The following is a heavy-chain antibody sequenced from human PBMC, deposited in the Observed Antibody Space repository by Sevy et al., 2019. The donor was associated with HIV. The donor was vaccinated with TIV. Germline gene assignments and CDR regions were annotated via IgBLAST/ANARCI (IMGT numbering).Heavy chain of an antibody. V-gene: IGHV1-24*01. D-gene: IGHD3-22*01. CDR3: AITKDYYDNSGSPFDY. CDR1: GYNLTKLA. J-gene: IGHJ4*02. CDR2: SEPEEGET. Sequence: ASVKVSCKVSGYNLTKLAMHWVRQARGKGLEWIGTSEPEEGETIYAQKFQGRVTMTEDTSIETAYMELVSLRSEDTAVFYCAITKDYYDNSGSPFDYWGQGTLVTVSS.